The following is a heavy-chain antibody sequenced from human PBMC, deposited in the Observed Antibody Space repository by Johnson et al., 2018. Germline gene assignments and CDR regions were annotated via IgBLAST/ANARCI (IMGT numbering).Heavy chain of an antibody. V-gene: IGHV3-21*01. J-gene: IGHJ3*02. CDR3: ASVFGADAYDI. D-gene: IGHD3-10*01. CDR2: ISSSSSYI. CDR1: GFTFSSYS. Sequence: VQLVESGGGLVKPGGSLRLSCAASGFTFSSYSMNWVRQAPGKGLEWVSSISSSSSYIYYADSVKGRVTISRDNAKNSLYLQMNSLRAEDTAVYYCASVFGADAYDIWGQGTMVTVSS.